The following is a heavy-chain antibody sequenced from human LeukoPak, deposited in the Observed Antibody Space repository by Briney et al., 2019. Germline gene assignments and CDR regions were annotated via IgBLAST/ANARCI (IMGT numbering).Heavy chain of an antibody. D-gene: IGHD3-10*01. Sequence: ASVKVSRKGSGYTFTSYDINWVRQATGPRLLWMGLMNPNSGNTGYAQKFQGRVTMTRNTSISTAYMELSSLRSEDTAVYYCARVPFGELYGGFDPWGQGTLVTVSS. CDR1: GYTFTSYD. J-gene: IGHJ5*02. CDR2: MNPNSGNT. CDR3: ARVPFGELYGGFDP. V-gene: IGHV1-8*01.